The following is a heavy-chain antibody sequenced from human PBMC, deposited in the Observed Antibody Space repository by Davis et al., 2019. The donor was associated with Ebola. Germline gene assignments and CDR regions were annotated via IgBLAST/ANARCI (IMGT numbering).Heavy chain of an antibody. Sequence: GGSLRLSCAASGFTFSDYYMSWIRQAPGKGLEWVSYISSSSSYTNYADSVKGRFTISRDNSKNTLYLQMNSLRAEDTAVYYCAKEISDFWSGYYGGQGTLVTVSS. CDR3: AKEISDFWSGYY. J-gene: IGHJ4*02. V-gene: IGHV3-11*06. CDR2: ISSSSSYT. CDR1: GFTFSDYY. D-gene: IGHD3-3*01.